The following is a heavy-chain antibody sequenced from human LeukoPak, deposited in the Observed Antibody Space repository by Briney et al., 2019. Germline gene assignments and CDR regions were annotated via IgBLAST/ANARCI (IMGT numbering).Heavy chain of an antibody. D-gene: IGHD3-22*01. CDR3: ARGYYDSGGYYGRDAFDI. J-gene: IGHJ3*02. CDR1: GGTFSSYA. Sequence: ASVKVSCKASGGTFSSYAISWVRQAPGQGLEWMGGIIPIFGTANYAQKFQGRVTITADESTSTAYMELSSLRSEDTAVYYCARGYYDSGGYYGRDAFDIWGQGTMVTVSS. CDR2: IIPIFGTA. V-gene: IGHV1-69*13.